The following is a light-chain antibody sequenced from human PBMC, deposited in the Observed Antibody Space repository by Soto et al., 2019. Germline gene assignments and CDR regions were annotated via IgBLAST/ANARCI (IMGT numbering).Light chain of an antibody. V-gene: IGKV2-28*01. Sequence: DIVLTQPPLSLSVTPGEPASISCRSSQSLLYSNGYNYLDWYLQKPGQSPQLLIYLGSNRASGVPDRFSGSGSGTDFTLKISRVEAEDVGVYYCMQALESRTYGQGTKVEIK. J-gene: IGKJ1*01. CDR2: LGS. CDR3: MQALESRT. CDR1: QSLLYSNGYNY.